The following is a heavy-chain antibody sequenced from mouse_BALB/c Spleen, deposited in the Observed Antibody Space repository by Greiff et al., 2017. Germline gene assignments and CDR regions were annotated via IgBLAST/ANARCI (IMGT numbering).Heavy chain of an antibody. D-gene: IGHD2-1*01. CDR3: ARGVPYGNYVSWFAY. CDR2: ISSGGST. J-gene: IGHJ3*01. V-gene: IGHV5-6-5*01. CDR1: GFTFSSYA. Sequence: EVQVVESGGGLVKPGGSLKLSCAASGFTFSSYAMSWVRQTPEKRLEWVASISSGGSTYYPDSVKGRFTISRDNARNILYLQMSSLRSEDTAMYYCARGVPYGNYVSWFAYWGQGTLVTVSA.